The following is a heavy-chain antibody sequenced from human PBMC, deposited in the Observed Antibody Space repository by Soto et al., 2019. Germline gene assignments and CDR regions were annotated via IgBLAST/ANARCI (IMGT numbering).Heavy chain of an antibody. CDR1: GGSISSSNG. Sequence: PSETLSLTRAVSGGSISSSNGWNWVRRPPGKGLEWIGQIYHSGSTNYNPSLKSRVTISVDKSKNQFSLKLTSVTAADTADYYCARTSYYDSSGYYNMDVWGQGTTVTVSS. CDR3: ARTSYYDSSGYYNMDV. V-gene: IGHV4-4*02. D-gene: IGHD3-22*01. J-gene: IGHJ6*02. CDR2: IYHSGST.